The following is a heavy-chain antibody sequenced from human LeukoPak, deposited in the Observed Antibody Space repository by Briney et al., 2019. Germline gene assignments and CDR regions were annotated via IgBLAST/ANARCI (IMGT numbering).Heavy chain of an antibody. D-gene: IGHD5-12*01. CDR1: GYSFTSYW. V-gene: IGHV5-51*01. CDR3: ARRGLVIYGGSDFYFDY. J-gene: IGHJ4*02. CDR2: IYPGDSDT. Sequence: GESLKISCKGSGYSFTSYWIGWVRPMPGKGLEWMGIIYPGDSDTRYSPSFQGQVTISADKSISTAYLQWSSLKASDTALYYCARRGLVIYGGSDFYFDYWGQGTLVTVSS.